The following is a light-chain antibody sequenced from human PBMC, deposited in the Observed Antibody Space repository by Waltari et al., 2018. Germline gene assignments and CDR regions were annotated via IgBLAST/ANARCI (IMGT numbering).Light chain of an antibody. J-gene: IGKJ5*01. CDR1: QAISVY. CDR2: AAY. CDR3: QQSATALGIT. Sequence: IQMTQSPSSLSASVGDTITITCRASQAISVYVKWYQQKPGKAPRLLVDAAYSLQSGVPSRFSGSGSGTEFTLTISSLQPEDFATYYCQQSATALGITFGQGTRLDI. V-gene: IGKV1-39*01.